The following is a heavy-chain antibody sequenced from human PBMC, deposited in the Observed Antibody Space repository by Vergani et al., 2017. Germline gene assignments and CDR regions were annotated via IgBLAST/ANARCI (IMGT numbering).Heavy chain of an antibody. CDR2: ISGSGGST. CDR1: GFTVGSNY. CDR3: AKDPRNRVGASSGLFDY. Sequence: EAQVVESGGGLVQPGGSLRLSCAASGFTVGSNYMSWVRQAPGKGLEWVSAISGSGGSTYYADSVKGRFTISRDNSKNTLYLQMNSLRAEDTAIYYCAKDPRNRVGASSGLFDYWGQGTLVTVSS. D-gene: IGHD1-26*01. J-gene: IGHJ4*02. V-gene: IGHV3-23*04.